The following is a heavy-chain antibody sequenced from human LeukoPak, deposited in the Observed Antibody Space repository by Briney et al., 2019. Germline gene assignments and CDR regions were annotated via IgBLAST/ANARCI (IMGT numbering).Heavy chain of an antibody. D-gene: IGHD4-17*01. CDR3: ATKVDYGVLQYFQH. Sequence: GGSLRLSCAASGFTFSSYSMNWVRQAPGKGLEWVSYISSSSSTIYYADSVKGRFTISRDNAKNSLYLQMNSLRAEDTAVYYCATKVDYGVLQYFQHWGQGTLVTVSS. CDR1: GFTFSSYS. CDR2: ISSSSSTI. J-gene: IGHJ1*01. V-gene: IGHV3-48*04.